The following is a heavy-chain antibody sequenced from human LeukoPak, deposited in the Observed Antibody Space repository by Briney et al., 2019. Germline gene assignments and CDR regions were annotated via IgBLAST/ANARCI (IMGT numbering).Heavy chain of an antibody. D-gene: IGHD2-15*01. J-gene: IGHJ3*02. CDR1: GGSISSYY. V-gene: IGHV4-59*08. CDR2: IYYSGST. Sequence: SETLSLTSTVPGGSISSYYWSWIRQPPGKGLGWGGYIYYSGSTNYNPSLKSRVTISVDTSKNQFSLKLSSVTAADTAVYYCARHRSGYCSGGSCYQGAFDIWGQGTMVTVSS. CDR3: ARHRSGYCSGGSCYQGAFDI.